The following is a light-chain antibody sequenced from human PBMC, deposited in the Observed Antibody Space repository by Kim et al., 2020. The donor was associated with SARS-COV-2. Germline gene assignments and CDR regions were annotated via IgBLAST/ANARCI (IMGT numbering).Light chain of an antibody. V-gene: IGLV2-11*01. CDR1: SSDVGGYNY. Sequence: GPSLTISCTGTSSDVGGYNYVSWYQQHPGKAPKLIIYDVSKRPSGVPDRFSGSKSGNTASLTISGLQAEDEADYYCCSYAGSYTWMFGGGTQLTVL. CDR3: CSYAGSYTWM. CDR2: DVS. J-gene: IGLJ3*02.